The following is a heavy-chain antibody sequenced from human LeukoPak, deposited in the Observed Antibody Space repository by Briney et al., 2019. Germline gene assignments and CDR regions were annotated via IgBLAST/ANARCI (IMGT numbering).Heavy chain of an antibody. J-gene: IGHJ4*02. Sequence: SETLSLTCSVSGYSITSGFYWGWIRQTPGKALEWIGSMYHSGSTYYNPSLESRVTLSVDTSRNQFSLKVSSVTAADTAVYYCARGRLTGRYYFDYWGQGTLVTVSS. CDR1: GYSITSGFY. V-gene: IGHV4-38-2*02. CDR3: ARGRLTGRYYFDY. CDR2: MYHSGST. D-gene: IGHD7-27*01.